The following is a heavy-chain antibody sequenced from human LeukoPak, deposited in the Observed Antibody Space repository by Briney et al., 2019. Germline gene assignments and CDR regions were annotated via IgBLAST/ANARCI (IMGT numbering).Heavy chain of an antibody. CDR3: AREHHSGYET. J-gene: IGHJ5*02. CDR1: GGSISSYY. D-gene: IGHD5-12*01. V-gene: IGHV4-34*01. Sequence: SETLSLTCTVSGGSISSYYWSWIRQPPGKGLEWIGEINHSGSTNYNPSLTSRVTISVDPSKNQFSLKLSSVTAADTAVYYCAREHHSGYETWGQGTLVTVSS. CDR2: INHSGST.